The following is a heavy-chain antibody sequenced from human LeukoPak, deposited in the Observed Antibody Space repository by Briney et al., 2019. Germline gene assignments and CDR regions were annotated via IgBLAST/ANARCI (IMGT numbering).Heavy chain of an antibody. CDR1: GFTFSSYS. D-gene: IGHD6-19*01. CDR2: ISSSSSYI. Sequence: GGSLRLSCAASGFTFSSYSMNWVRQAPGKGLEWVSSISSSSSYIYYADSVKGRFTISRDNAKNSLYLQMNSLRAEDTAVYYCARADPGYSSGCNNWGQGTLVTVSS. CDR3: ARADPGYSSGCNN. J-gene: IGHJ4*02. V-gene: IGHV3-21*01.